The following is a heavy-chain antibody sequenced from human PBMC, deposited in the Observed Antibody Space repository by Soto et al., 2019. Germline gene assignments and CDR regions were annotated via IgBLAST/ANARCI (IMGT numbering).Heavy chain of an antibody. D-gene: IGHD2-8*01. Sequence: ASVKVSCKASGYTFTGYYMRWVRQAPGQGLEWMGWINPNSGGTNYAQKFQGRVTTTRDTSISTAYMELSRLRSDDTAVYYCARDYALLHGPNWLDQWGPGTLVTVSS. CDR1: GYTFTGYY. CDR2: INPNSGGT. CDR3: ARDYALLHGPNWLDQ. V-gene: IGHV1-2*02. J-gene: IGHJ5*02.